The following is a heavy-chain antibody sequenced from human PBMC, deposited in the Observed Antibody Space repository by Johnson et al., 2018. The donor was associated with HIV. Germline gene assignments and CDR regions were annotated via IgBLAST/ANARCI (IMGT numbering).Heavy chain of an antibody. CDR1: GFTFSSYG. D-gene: IGHD3-22*01. V-gene: IGHV3-33*01. CDR3: VRGRIAMRGVDRRGGAFDI. J-gene: IGHJ3*02. CDR2: IGYDGSNK. Sequence: QVQLVESGGGVVQPGRSLRLSCAASGFTFSSYGMHWVRQAPGKGLEWVAVIGYDGSNKYYADSVKGRFTISRDNSKNTMYLQMNSLRTEDTAVYFCVRGRIAMRGVDRRGGAFDIWGQGTMVTVSS.